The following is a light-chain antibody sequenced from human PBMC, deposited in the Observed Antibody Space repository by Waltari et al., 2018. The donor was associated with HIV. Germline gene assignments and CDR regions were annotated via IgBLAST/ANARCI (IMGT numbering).Light chain of an antibody. Sequence: DIQITQSPSSLSASVGDRVTITCRASQNIAEYLNWYEQKPGKAPRLLIYAASSLQSGVPSRLSGSGSGTDFTLTISSLQPEDFATYYCQQSYATPRTFGQGTKVEIK. CDR1: QNIAEY. CDR3: QQSYATPRT. CDR2: AAS. J-gene: IGKJ1*01. V-gene: IGKV1-39*01.